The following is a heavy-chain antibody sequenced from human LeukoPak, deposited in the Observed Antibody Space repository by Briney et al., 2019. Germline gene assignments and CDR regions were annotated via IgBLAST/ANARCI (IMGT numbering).Heavy chain of an antibody. J-gene: IGHJ3*02. V-gene: IGHV5-51*01. CDR1: GYIFTSYW. CDR3: ARIAGNAFTI. CDR2: IYTGDSDA. Sequence: GESLKIPCKASGYIFTSYWLGWVRQMPGKGLDWMGIIYTGDSDARYSPSFQGQVTISVDKSLSTAFLQWSSLKASDTAMYFCARIAGNAFTIWGQGTVVTVSS. D-gene: IGHD1-14*01.